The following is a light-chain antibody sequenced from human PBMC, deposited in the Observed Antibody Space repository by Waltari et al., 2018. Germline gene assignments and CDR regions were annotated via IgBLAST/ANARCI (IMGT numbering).Light chain of an antibody. CDR3: QQYYNAPLT. Sequence: DIVMTQSPDSLALSLGERATINCTSSQSVLHSSNNKNYLAWYQQKPGQPPNLLIYWASTRESGVPDRFSGSGSGTDFTLTISSLQAEDVAVYYCQQYYNAPLTFGGGTKVEIK. J-gene: IGKJ4*01. V-gene: IGKV4-1*01. CDR2: WAS. CDR1: QSVLHSSNNKNY.